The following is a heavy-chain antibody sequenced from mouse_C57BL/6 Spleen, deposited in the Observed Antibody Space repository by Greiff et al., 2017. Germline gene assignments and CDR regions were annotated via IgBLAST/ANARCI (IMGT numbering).Heavy chain of an antibody. CDR1: GFNIKDDY. V-gene: IGHV14-4*01. CDR3: TTRISITTVVANFDY. J-gene: IGHJ2*01. CDR2: IDPENGDT. D-gene: IGHD1-1*01. Sequence: EVQVVESGAELVRPGASVKLSCTASGFNIKDDYMHWVKQRPEQGLEWIGWIDPENGDTEYASKFQGKATITADTSSNTAYLQLSSLTSEDTAVYYCTTRISITTVVANFDYWGQGTTLTVSS.